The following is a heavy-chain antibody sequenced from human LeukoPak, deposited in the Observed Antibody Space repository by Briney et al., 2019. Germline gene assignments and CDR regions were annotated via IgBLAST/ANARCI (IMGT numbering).Heavy chain of an antibody. CDR2: ISGSGGRT. CDR1: GFTFSSYA. V-gene: IGHV3-23*01. J-gene: IGHJ5*02. D-gene: IGHD6-19*01. CDR3: ARSVYSSPMFDP. Sequence: GGSLRLSCAASGFTFSSYAMSWVRQAPGKGLEWVSAISGSGGRTYYADSVKGRFTISRDNSKNTPYLQMNSLRAEDTAVYYCARSVYSSPMFDPWGQGTLVTVSS.